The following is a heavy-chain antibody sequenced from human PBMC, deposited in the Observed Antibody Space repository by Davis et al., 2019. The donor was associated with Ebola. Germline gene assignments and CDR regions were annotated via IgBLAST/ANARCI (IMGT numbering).Heavy chain of an antibody. V-gene: IGHV3-73*01. J-gene: IGHJ4*02. Sequence: GESLKISCAASGFTFSGSAMHWVRQASGIGLEWVGRIRSKANSYATAYAASVKGRFTISRDDSKNTAYLQMNSLKTEDTAVYYCETSSSSGGDYWGQGTLVTVSS. CDR2: IRSKANSYAT. CDR3: ETSSSSGGDY. CDR1: GFTFSGSA. D-gene: IGHD6-6*01.